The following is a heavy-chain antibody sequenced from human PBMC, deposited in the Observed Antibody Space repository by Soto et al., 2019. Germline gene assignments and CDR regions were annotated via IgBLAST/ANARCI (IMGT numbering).Heavy chain of an antibody. J-gene: IGHJ4*02. CDR2: INPTDGSP. Sequence: QVLLVQSGAEVKKPGASVKASCRASGYTFTCYYTLTSNYIHWVRRAPGQGLEWMGIINPTDGSPTYAQKFQGRVTMTRDTSTSTVYMDLSSLRSEDTALYYCARGSVAGRRFDYWGQGTLVTVSS. CDR3: ARGSVAGRRFDY. D-gene: IGHD6-19*01. V-gene: IGHV1-46*01. CDR1: GYTFTCYYTLTSNY.